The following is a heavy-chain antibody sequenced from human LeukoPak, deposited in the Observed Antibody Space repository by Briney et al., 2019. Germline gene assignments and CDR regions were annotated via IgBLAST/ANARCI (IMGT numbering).Heavy chain of an antibody. CDR2: IYTSGST. CDR1: GGSISSYY. J-gene: IGHJ4*02. V-gene: IGHV4-4*07. CDR3: ARLCQVTTCAKFEY. D-gene: IGHD4-17*01. Sequence: SETLSLTCTVSGGSISSYYWSWIRQPAGKGLEWIGRIYTSGSTNYNPSLKSRVTMSVDTSKNQFSLKLGSVTAADTAVYYCARLCQVTTCAKFEYWGQGILVTVSS.